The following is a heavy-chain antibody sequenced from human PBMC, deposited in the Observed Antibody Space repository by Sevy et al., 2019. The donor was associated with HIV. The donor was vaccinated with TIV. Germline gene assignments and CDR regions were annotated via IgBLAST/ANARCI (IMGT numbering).Heavy chain of an antibody. CDR1: GFTFSSYV. CDR3: AKVRSTMIPATGNFDY. V-gene: IGHV3-23*01. Sequence: GGSLRLSCAASGFTFSSYVMSWVRQAPEKGLQWVSALRASGISTNYTDSVKGRFTISRDNSKNMLHMQMNSLRAEDTAVYYCAKVRSTMIPATGNFDYWGQGTLVTVSS. D-gene: IGHD1-1*01. CDR2: LRASGIST. J-gene: IGHJ4*02.